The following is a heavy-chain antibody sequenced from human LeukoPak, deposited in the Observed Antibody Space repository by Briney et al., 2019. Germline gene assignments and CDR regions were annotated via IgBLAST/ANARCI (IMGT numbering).Heavy chain of an antibody. CDR3: ARGLGWFDP. Sequence: GGSLRLSCAASGFSFSSYWMSWVRQAPGKGLEWVANLKPDGREKSYVDSVKGRFTISRDNAENSLYLQMNSLRAEDTAVYYCARGLGWFDPWGRGTLVIVSS. D-gene: IGHD7-27*01. J-gene: IGHJ5*02. CDR2: LKPDGREK. CDR1: GFSFSSYW. V-gene: IGHV3-7*04.